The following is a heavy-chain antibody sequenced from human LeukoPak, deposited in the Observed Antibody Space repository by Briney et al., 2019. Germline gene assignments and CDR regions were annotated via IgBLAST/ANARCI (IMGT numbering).Heavy chain of an antibody. D-gene: IGHD3-9*01. CDR3: ATILTGYYLDY. V-gene: IGHV3-23*01. J-gene: IGHJ4*02. Sequence: GGSLRHSCAASGFIFSAYAMIWVRQAPGKGLEWVSAINGGGGNSGSNTYSADAVKGRFTISRDNSKNTLYLQMNSLRAEDTAVYYCATILTGYYLDYWGQGTLVTVSS. CDR2: INGGGGNSGSNT. CDR1: GFIFSAYA.